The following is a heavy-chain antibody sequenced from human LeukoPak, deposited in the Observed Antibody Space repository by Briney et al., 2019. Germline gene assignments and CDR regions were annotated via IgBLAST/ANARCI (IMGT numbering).Heavy chain of an antibody. Sequence: SETLSLTCAVYGGSFSGYYWSWIRQPPGKGLEWIGEINHSGSTNYNLSLKSRVTISVDTSKNQFSLKLSSVTAADTAVYYCARLPSRGYSYGRTYNWFDPWGQGTLVTVSS. CDR2: INHSGST. CDR1: GGSFSGYY. CDR3: ARLPSRGYSYGRTYNWFDP. J-gene: IGHJ5*02. V-gene: IGHV4-34*01. D-gene: IGHD5-18*01.